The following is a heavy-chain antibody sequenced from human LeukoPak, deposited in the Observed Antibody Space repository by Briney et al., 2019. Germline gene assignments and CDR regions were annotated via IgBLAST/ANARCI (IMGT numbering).Heavy chain of an antibody. J-gene: IGHJ4*02. CDR2: IGTAGDT. CDR1: GFTFSSYD. Sequence: GGSLRLSCAASGFTFSSYDMHWVRHATGKGLEWVSAIGTAGDTYYPGSVKGRFTISRENAKNSLYLQMNSLRAGGTAVYYCARGVPEYSSGWYPFDYWGQGTLVTVSS. CDR3: ARGVPEYSSGWYPFDY. D-gene: IGHD6-19*01. V-gene: IGHV3-13*01.